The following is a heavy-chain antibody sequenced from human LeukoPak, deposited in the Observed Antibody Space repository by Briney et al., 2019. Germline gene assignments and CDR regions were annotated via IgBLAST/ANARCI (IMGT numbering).Heavy chain of an antibody. Sequence: GASVKVSCKASGYTFTSHGISWVRQAPGQGLEWMGWISAYNGKTNYAQKFQGRVTMITDTSTSTAYMELRSLRSDDTAVYYCARRGGKNYGDYVLYYYYMDVWGTGTTVTVSS. CDR1: GYTFTSHG. CDR3: ARRGGKNYGDYVLYYYYMDV. CDR2: ISAYNGKT. D-gene: IGHD4-17*01. V-gene: IGHV1-18*01. J-gene: IGHJ6*03.